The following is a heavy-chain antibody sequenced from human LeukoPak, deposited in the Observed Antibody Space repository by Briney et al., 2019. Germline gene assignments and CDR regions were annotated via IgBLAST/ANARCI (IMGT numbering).Heavy chain of an antibody. Sequence: PGGSLRLSCAASGFTFDDYAMHWVRQAPGKGLEWVSGISWNSGSIGYADSVKGRFTISRDNAKNSLYLQMNSLRAEDTALYYCAKVHSSGHAFDIWGQGTMVTVSS. CDR3: AKVHSSGHAFDI. V-gene: IGHV3-9*01. D-gene: IGHD6-19*01. CDR1: GFTFDDYA. CDR2: ISWNSGSI. J-gene: IGHJ3*02.